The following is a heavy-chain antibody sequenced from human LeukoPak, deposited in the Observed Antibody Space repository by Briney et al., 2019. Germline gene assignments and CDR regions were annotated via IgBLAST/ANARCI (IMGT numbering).Heavy chain of an antibody. J-gene: IGHJ4*02. D-gene: IGHD6-13*01. CDR1: GGSISSSSYF. Sequence: SETLSLTCSVSGGSISSSSYFWGWIRQPPGRGLEWIASIYFSGNTYYNPSLKSRVTISVDTSKNQFSLKLSSVTAADTAVYYCARVPSIAAAATAFDYWGQGTLVTVSS. V-gene: IGHV4-39*07. CDR3: ARVPSIAAAATAFDY. CDR2: IYFSGNT.